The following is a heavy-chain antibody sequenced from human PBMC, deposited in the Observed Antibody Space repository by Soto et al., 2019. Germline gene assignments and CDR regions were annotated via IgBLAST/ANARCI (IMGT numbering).Heavy chain of an antibody. CDR2: ISLSGGST. Sequence: GGSLRLSXAASGFKFDSFAMNWVRQAPGKGLEWVSAISLSGGSTYYADSVKGRFTISRDNSKNTLSLQMNSLGAEDTAVYYCSKDSAPPRVPNYFGMDVWGQGTTVTVSS. CDR3: SKDSAPPRVPNYFGMDV. CDR1: GFKFDSFA. J-gene: IGHJ6*02. V-gene: IGHV3-23*01.